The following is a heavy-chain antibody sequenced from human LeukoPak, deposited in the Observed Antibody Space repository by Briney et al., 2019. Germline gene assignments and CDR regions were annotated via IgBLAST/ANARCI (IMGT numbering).Heavy chain of an antibody. D-gene: IGHD3-22*01. CDR1: GFTFSSYA. Sequence: SGGSLRLSCAASGFTFSSYAMHWVRQAPGKGLEWVAVISYDGSNKYYADSVKGRFTISRDNSKNTLYLQMNSLRAEDTAVYYCASISQYYYDSSGYYSMVRNAFDIWGQGTMVTVSS. CDR2: ISYDGSNK. J-gene: IGHJ3*02. V-gene: IGHV3-30*04. CDR3: ASISQYYYDSSGYYSMVRNAFDI.